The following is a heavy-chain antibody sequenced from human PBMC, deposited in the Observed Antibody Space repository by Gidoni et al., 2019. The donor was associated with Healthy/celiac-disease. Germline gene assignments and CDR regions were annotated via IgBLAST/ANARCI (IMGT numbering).Heavy chain of an antibody. J-gene: IGHJ4*02. CDR2: ISAGNGNT. Sequence: QVQLVQSGAEVKKPGASVKVSCKASGYTFTSYTIHWVRQAPGQRLEWMGWISAGNGNTKYSQKFQGRVTVTRDTSASTTYMELSSLRSEDTAVYYCARSSRGYYDTSGPLDYWGQGTLVTVSS. D-gene: IGHD3-22*01. CDR3: ARSSRGYYDTSGPLDY. CDR1: GYTFTSYT. V-gene: IGHV1-3*01.